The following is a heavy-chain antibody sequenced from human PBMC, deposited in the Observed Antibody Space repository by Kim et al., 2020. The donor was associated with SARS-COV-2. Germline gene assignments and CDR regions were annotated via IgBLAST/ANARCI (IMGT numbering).Heavy chain of an antibody. CDR3: ARVQYNWNWGAFDI. CDR1: GFTFSNSA. Sequence: GGSLRLSCAASGFTFSNSAIHWVRQAPGKGLEFVSAISVNGVNTYYANSVRGRFTISRDNSKNTVYLQMGSLTAEDVAIYYCARVQYNWNWGAFDIWGQG. V-gene: IGHV3-64*01. D-gene: IGHD1-7*01. J-gene: IGHJ3*02. CDR2: ISVNGVNT.